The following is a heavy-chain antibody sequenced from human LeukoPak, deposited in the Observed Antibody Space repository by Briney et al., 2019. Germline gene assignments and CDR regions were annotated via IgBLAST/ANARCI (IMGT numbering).Heavy chain of an antibody. J-gene: IGHJ4*02. Sequence: ASVKVSCKASGYTFTSYYMQWVRQAPGQGLEWMGIINPSGGSTSYAQKFQGRVTMTRDTSTSTVYMELSSLRSEDTAVYYCARDRGLGGYRGFLGYWGQGTLVTVSS. CDR3: ARDRGLGGYRGFLGY. CDR1: GYTFTSYY. D-gene: IGHD3-22*01. V-gene: IGHV1-46*01. CDR2: INPSGGST.